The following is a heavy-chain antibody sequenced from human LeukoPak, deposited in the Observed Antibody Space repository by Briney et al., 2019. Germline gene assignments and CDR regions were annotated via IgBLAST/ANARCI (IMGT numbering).Heavy chain of an antibody. D-gene: IGHD4-11*01. CDR1: GGSISSSSYY. J-gene: IGHJ4*02. CDR3: ASRPYSYSTYVRY. V-gene: IGHV4-39*07. CDR2: IYYSGST. Sequence: SETLSLTCTVSGGSISSSSYYWGWIRQPPGKGLEWIGSIYYSGSTYYNPSLKSRVTISVDTSKNQFSLKLSSVTAADTAVYYCASRPYSYSTYVRYWGQGTLVTVSS.